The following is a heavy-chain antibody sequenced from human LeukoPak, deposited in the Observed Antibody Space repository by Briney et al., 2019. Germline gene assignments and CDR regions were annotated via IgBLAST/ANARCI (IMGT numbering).Heavy chain of an antibody. D-gene: IGHD2-21*01. CDR3: ARVITYGYSDY. Sequence: SETLSLTCTVSGGSISSYYWSWIRQPAGKGLEWIGRIYTSGSTNYNPSLKSRVTMSVDTSENQFSLRLRYVTAADTAVYYCARVITYGYSDYWGQGTLVTVSS. V-gene: IGHV4-4*07. J-gene: IGHJ4*02. CDR1: GGSISSYY. CDR2: IYTSGST.